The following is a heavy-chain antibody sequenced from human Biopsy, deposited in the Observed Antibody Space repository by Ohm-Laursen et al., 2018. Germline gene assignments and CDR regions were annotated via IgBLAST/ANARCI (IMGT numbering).Heavy chain of an antibody. V-gene: IGHV2-70*16. D-gene: IGHD2-21*01. Sequence: STQTLTLTCTLSGFSVNTRGMSVTWIRQPPGKALEWLARLDWDDAKFYSAPLKSRLTISKGTSGNHVVLTLSDVDPVDTGTYYCARIPIPIFSAALVYRHRRHLQGLDVWGQGTTVIVSS. CDR2: LDWDDAK. CDR1: GFSVNTRGMS. J-gene: IGHJ6*02. CDR3: ARIPIPIFSAALVYRHRRHLQGLDV.